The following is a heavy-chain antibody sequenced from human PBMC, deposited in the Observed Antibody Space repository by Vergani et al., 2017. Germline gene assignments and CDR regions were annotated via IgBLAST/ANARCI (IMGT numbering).Heavy chain of an antibody. Sequence: QVQLVESGGGVVQPGRSLRLSCATYGFIFQNYTMHWVRQAPGKGLEWVALISNDGRHTYYADSVRGRFSISRDNSKNTLYLQMNSLRTEDTAVYYCARDPEHGAIDYWGQGTLVTVSS. V-gene: IGHV3-30*04. D-gene: IGHD4-17*01. CDR2: ISNDGRHT. CDR3: ARDPEHGAIDY. CDR1: GFIFQNYT. J-gene: IGHJ4*02.